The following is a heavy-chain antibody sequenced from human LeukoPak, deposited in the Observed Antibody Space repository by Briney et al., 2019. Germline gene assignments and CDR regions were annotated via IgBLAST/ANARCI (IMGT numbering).Heavy chain of an antibody. D-gene: IGHD1-1*01. CDR2: ITGSGGST. CDR3: AKEGSTTGRPIDY. J-gene: IGHJ4*02. V-gene: IGHV3-23*01. Sequence: PGGSLRLSCAASGFTFTSYAMTWVRQAPRKGLEWVSGITGSGGSTYYADSVKGRFTISRDNSKNTLYLQMNSLRAEDMAVYYCAKEGSTTGRPIDYWGQGTLVTVSS. CDR1: GFTFTSYA.